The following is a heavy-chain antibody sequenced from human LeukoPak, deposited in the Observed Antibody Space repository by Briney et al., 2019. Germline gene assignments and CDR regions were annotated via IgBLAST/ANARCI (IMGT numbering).Heavy chain of an antibody. V-gene: IGHV3-53*04. J-gene: IGHJ4*02. CDR1: GFSVRTNF. Sequence: GGALGPSCAPSGFSVRTNFLTLVRHPPGRGVERVSTIYHGGTTNYADSVMDRFTISRHNSRNTLYLQMNSLRAEDTAVYYCARVDTVMAYYFDLWGQGTLVTVSS. D-gene: IGHD5-18*01. CDR2: IYHGGTT. CDR3: ARVDTVMAYYFDL.